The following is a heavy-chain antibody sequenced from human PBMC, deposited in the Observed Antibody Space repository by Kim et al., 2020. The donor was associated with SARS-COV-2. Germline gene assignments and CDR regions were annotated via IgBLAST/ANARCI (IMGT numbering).Heavy chain of an antibody. Sequence: SETLSLTCAVYGGSFSGYYWSWIRQPPGKGLEWIGEINHSGSTNYNPSLKSRVTISVDTSKNQFSLKLSSVTAADTAVYYCARGFPPGGTWYYYGSGSYSPFDYWGQGTLVTVSS. V-gene: IGHV4-34*01. CDR1: GGSFSGYY. CDR3: ARGFPPGGTWYYYGSGSYSPFDY. CDR2: INHSGST. D-gene: IGHD3-10*01. J-gene: IGHJ4*02.